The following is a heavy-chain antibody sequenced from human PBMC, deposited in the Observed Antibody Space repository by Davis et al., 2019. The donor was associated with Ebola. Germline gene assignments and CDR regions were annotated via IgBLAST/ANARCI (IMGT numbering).Heavy chain of an antibody. CDR3: ARDRHDTSGYGF. CDR1: GDSIGSYF. CDR2: IYTSGST. V-gene: IGHV4-4*07. D-gene: IGHD3-22*01. J-gene: IGHJ4*02. Sequence: SETLSLTCTVSGDSIGSYFWTWIRQPAGKGLEWIGHIYTSGSTNYNPSLKSRVTISVDTSKNQFSLNLTSVTAADTAVYYCARDRHDTSGYGFWGQGTLVTVSS.